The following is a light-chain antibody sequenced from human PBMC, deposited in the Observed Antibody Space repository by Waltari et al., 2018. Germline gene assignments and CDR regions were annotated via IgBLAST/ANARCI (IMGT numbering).Light chain of an antibody. CDR2: LGS. J-gene: IGKJ2*01. CDR3: MQALQTPYT. Sequence: DIVMTQSPLSLPVTPGEPASLSCRSSQSLLHSNGYNYLDWYLQKPGQSPQLLIYLGSNRASGVPDRFSGSGSGTDFTLKSSRVEADDVGVYYCMQALQTPYTFGQGTKLEIK. V-gene: IGKV2-28*01. CDR1: QSLLHSNGYNY.